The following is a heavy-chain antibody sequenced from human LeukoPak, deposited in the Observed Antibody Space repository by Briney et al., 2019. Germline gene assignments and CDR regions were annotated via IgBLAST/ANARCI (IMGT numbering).Heavy chain of an antibody. Sequence: PGRSLRLSCAASGFTFSSYGMHWVRQAPGKGLEWVAVISYDGSNKYYADSVKGRFTISRDNSKNTLYLQMNSLKAEDTAVYYCAKGGEAAPRREYYFDYWGQGTLVTVSS. CDR1: GFTFSSYG. CDR2: ISYDGSNK. CDR3: AKGGEAAPRREYYFDY. J-gene: IGHJ4*02. D-gene: IGHD3-16*01. V-gene: IGHV3-30*18.